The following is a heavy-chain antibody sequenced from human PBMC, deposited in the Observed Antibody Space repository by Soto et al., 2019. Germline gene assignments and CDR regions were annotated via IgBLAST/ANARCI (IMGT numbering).Heavy chain of an antibody. CDR1: GGSIISSNYY. J-gene: IGHJ5*02. Sequence: HLQESGPGLVKPSETVSLTCTVSGGSIISSNYYWAWIRQPPGKGLEWIGTIYYSGTTYYNTSHTSRLTISVATSRNQSSLNLSSVTAADTAVYYCARLNKPGWFDPWGQGILVTVSS. CDR3: ARLNKPGWFDP. V-gene: IGHV4-39*01. CDR2: IYYSGTT.